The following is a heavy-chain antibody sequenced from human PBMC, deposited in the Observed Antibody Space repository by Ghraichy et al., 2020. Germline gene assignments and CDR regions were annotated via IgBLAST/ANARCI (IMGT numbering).Heavy chain of an antibody. J-gene: IGHJ2*01. CDR3: ASVDTSAFNWYFDL. CDR2: IYYSGST. D-gene: IGHD3-22*01. V-gene: IGHV4-59*01. Sequence: SQTLSLTCTVSGGSISSYYCSWIRQPPGKGLEWIGYIYYSGSTDYNPSLKSRVTLSVDTSKNQFSLKLSSVTAADTAVYYCASVDTSAFNWYFDLWGRGTLVTVSS. CDR1: GGSISSYY.